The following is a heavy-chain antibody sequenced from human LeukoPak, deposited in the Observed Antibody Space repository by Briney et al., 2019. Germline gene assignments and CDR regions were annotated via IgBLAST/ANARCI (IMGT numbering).Heavy chain of an antibody. D-gene: IGHD6-13*01. CDR1: GGSFSGYY. CDR2: INHSGST. Sequence: SETLSLTCAVYGGSFSGYYWSWIRQPPGKGLEWIGEINHSGSTNYNPSLKSRVTISVDTSKNQFSLKLSSVTAADTAVYYCARQSVYAAAESDWGQGTLVTVSS. CDR3: ARQSVYAAAESD. V-gene: IGHV4-34*01. J-gene: IGHJ4*02.